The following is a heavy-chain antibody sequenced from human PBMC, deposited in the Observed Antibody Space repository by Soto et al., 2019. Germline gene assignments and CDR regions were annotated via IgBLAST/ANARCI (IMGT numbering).Heavy chain of an antibody. Sequence: SETLSLTCTVCGVSISSSSYYWGWIRQPPGKGLEWIGSIYYSGSTYCNPSLKSRVTISVDKSKNQFSLKLSSVTAADTAVYYCARAGSSSWAGKFDYWGQGTLVTVSS. D-gene: IGHD6-13*01. CDR3: ARAGSSSWAGKFDY. CDR2: IYYSGST. J-gene: IGHJ4*02. V-gene: IGHV4-39*07. CDR1: GVSISSSSYY.